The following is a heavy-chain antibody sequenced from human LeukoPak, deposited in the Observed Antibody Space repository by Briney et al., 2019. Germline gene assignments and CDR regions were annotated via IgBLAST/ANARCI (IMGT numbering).Heavy chain of an antibody. Sequence: ASVKVSCKTSAYTFTNFRIHWVRQAPGQGFEWMGWIGPSNNYTEYEQKLQGRLTLTTDTSTTTAHMELRSLRYDDTAVYYCARGYGDYVEPHFDSWGQGTLVTVSS. J-gene: IGHJ4*02. CDR1: AYTFTNFR. V-gene: IGHV1-18*01. CDR2: IGPSNNYT. CDR3: ARGYGDYVEPHFDS. D-gene: IGHD4-17*01.